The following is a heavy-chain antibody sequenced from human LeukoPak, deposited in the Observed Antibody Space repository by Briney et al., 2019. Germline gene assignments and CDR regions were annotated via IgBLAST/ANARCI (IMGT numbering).Heavy chain of an antibody. J-gene: IGHJ4*02. D-gene: IGHD6-19*01. CDR3: ASHYSSGWYWSFDY. Sequence: SETLSLTCTVSGGSISSYYWSWIRQPAGKGLEWIGRTYTSGSTNYNPSLKSRVTMSVDTSKNQFSLKLSSVTAADTAVYYCASHYSSGWYWSFDYWGQGTLVTVSS. CDR1: GGSISSYY. V-gene: IGHV4-4*07. CDR2: TYTSGST.